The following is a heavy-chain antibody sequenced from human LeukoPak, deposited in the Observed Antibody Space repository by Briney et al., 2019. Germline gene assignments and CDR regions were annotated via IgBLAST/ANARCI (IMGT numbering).Heavy chain of an antibody. J-gene: IGHJ6*03. CDR2: IYYSGST. CDR3: AREGRSTVTTYYYYYMDV. Sequence: SETLPLTCTVSGGSISSYYWSWIRQPPGKGLEWIGYIYYSGSTNYNPSLKSRVTISVDTSKNQFSLKLSSVTAADTAVYYCAREGRSTVTTYYYYYMDVWGKGTTVTVSS. CDR1: GGSISSYY. V-gene: IGHV4-59*01. D-gene: IGHD4-17*01.